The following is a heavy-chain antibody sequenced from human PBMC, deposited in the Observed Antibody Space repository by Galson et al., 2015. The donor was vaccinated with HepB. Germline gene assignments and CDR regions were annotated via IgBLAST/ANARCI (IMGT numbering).Heavy chain of an antibody. CDR1: GDSVSSNRAA. CDR2: TLYRSKWSI. Sequence: CAISGDSVSSNRAAWNWIRQSPSKGLEWLGRTLYRSKWSIDYAASVRSRIIINPDTSNNQVSLQLNSVTPEDTAVYYCARVGPGRDGYNYGALDIRAQGTMVTVSS. D-gene: IGHD5-24*01. CDR3: ARVGPGRDGYNYGALDI. V-gene: IGHV6-1*01. J-gene: IGHJ3*02.